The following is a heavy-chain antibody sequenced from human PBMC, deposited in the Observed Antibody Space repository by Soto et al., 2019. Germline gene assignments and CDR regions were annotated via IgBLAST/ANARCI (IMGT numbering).Heavy chain of an antibody. CDR2: IYYSGST. V-gene: IGHV4-39*01. CDR3: ARRVYAFDI. Sequence: QLQLQESGPGLVKPSETLSLTCTVSGGSISSSSYYWGWIRQPPGKGLEWIGSIYYSGSTYYNPSLQIRVTISADTSKNQFSLQLRSVTAADTAVYYCARRVYAFDIWGQGPMVTVSS. CDR1: GGSISSSSYY. J-gene: IGHJ3*02.